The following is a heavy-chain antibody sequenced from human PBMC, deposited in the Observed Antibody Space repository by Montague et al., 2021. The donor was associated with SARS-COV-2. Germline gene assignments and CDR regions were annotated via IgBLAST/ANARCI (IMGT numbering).Heavy chain of an antibody. CDR1: GFEFSRYW. V-gene: IGHV3-74*01. CDR2: IKNDGRTT. Sequence: SRRLSCAASGFEFSRYWIHWVRQVPGKGLVWLSSIKNDGRTTGYADSVKGRFTISRDNAKNTVYLRINSVTVDDTALYYCAREEASDYPDAFDLWGRGTLVTVSS. J-gene: IGHJ3*01. CDR3: AREEASDYPDAFDL. D-gene: IGHD3-16*01.